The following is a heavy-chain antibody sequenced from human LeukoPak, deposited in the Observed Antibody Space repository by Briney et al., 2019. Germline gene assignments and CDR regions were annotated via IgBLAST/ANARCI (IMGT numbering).Heavy chain of an antibody. J-gene: IGHJ4*02. CDR3: AGAGLGYCSSTSWPRWDY. Sequence: SQTLSLTCTVSGGSISSGDYYWTWIRQPPGKGLEWIGYIYYSGSTYYNPSLKSRFTISVYTSKNQFSLKLSSVTAADTAVYYCAGAGLGYCSSTSWPRWDYWGQGTLVTVSS. CDR2: IYYSGST. V-gene: IGHV4-30-4*01. CDR1: GGSISSGDYY. D-gene: IGHD2-2*01.